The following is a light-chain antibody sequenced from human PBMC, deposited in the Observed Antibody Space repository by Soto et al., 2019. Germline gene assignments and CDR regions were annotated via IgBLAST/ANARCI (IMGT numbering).Light chain of an antibody. J-gene: IGKJ5*01. CDR1: QNVDKF. CDR2: DSS. V-gene: IGKV3-11*01. CDR3: QQRKNWPRIT. Sequence: EIVMTQSPATLSVSPGESATLSCRASQNVDKFLAWYQQRPGQPPRLLIFDSSNRATGVPVRFSGSGSGTVFTLTIGSLEPEDSAVYYCQQRKNWPRITFGQGTRLEIK.